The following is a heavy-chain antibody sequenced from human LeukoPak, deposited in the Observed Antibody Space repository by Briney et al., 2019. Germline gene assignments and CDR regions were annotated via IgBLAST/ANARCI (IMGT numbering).Heavy chain of an antibody. Sequence: SETLSLTCTVSGGSIIISGYYWAWIRQPPGKGLEWIGSVFYNGDTYYNPSLRSRVTISVDTSKNQFSLTLNSVAAADTAVYYCARDSMRIQTGTTPWGQGTLVTVSS. V-gene: IGHV4-39*07. CDR1: GGSIIISGYY. J-gene: IGHJ5*02. CDR3: ARDSMRIQTGTTP. D-gene: IGHD1-1*01. CDR2: VFYNGDT.